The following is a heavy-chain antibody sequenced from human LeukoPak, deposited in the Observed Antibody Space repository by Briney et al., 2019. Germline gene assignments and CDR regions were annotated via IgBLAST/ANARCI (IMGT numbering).Heavy chain of an antibody. J-gene: IGHJ5*02. V-gene: IGHV3-74*01. Sequence: PGGSLRLSCAASGFTFSSYWMHWVRHAPGKGLVWVSRINSDGSSTSYADSAKGRFTISRDNAKNTLYLQMNSLRAVDTVVYYCAREDSTNRHGSGKFWFDPWGQGTLVTVSS. CDR1: GFTFSSYW. CDR3: AREDSTNRHGSGKFWFDP. CDR2: INSDGSST. D-gene: IGHD3-10*01.